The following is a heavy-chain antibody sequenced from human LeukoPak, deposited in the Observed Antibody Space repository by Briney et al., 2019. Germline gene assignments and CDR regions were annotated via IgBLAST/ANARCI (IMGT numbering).Heavy chain of an antibody. D-gene: IGHD6-13*01. CDR1: GLTFSSQA. J-gene: IGHJ5*02. Sequence: GGSLRLSCAASGLTFSSQAINWVRQAPGKGLEWVSGISGSGGSIYYADSVKGRFTISRDNSKNTLYLQMNSLRAEDTAVYYCARLSSSWPETWGQGTLVTVSS. V-gene: IGHV3-23*01. CDR2: ISGSGGSI. CDR3: ARLSSSWPET.